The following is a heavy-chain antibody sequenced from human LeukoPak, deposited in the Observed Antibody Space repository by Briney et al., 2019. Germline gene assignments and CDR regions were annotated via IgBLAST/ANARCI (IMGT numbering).Heavy chain of an antibody. CDR1: GFTFRSYS. V-gene: IGHV3-48*01. Sequence: GGSLRLSCAASGFTFRSYSMNWVRQAPGKGLEWDSYISSSGRTIYYADSVKGRFTISRDNAKNSLFLQMNSLRAEDTAVYYCTRPRPYDYWGQGTLVTVSS. CDR3: TRPRPYDY. J-gene: IGHJ4*02. CDR2: ISSSGRTI.